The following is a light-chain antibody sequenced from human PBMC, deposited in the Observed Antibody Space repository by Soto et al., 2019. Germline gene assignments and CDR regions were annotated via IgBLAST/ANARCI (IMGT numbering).Light chain of an antibody. V-gene: IGLV1-51*01. Sequence: QSALTQPPSVSAAPGQKVTISCSGSSSNLGSNYVSWYQQLPGTAPKLLIYDDNKRPSGIPDRFSGSKSGTSATLGITGLQTGDEADYYCGTWDSSLSAGVFGGGTKLTVL. CDR2: DDN. CDR1: SSNLGSNY. J-gene: IGLJ2*01. CDR3: GTWDSSLSAGV.